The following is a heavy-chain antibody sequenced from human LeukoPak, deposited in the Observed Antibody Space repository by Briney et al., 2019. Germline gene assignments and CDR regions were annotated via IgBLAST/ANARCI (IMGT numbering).Heavy chain of an antibody. V-gene: IGHV3-7*01. J-gene: IGHJ4*02. CDR3: AKAAYSSGWYMDY. CDR2: IQQDGSAT. Sequence: PGGSLRLSCAASGFTFSSYGMHWARQAPGEGLEWVAGIQQDGSATYYVDSVKGRFTISRDNAKNSLYLQMNALRPEDTAVYYCAKAAYSSGWYMDYWGQGTLVTVSS. D-gene: IGHD6-19*01. CDR1: GFTFSSYG.